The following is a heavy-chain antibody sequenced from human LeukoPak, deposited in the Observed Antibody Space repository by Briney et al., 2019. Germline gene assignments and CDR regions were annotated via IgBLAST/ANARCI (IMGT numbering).Heavy chain of an antibody. J-gene: IGHJ5*02. CDR1: GFTFSSYA. V-gene: IGHV3-30-3*01. CDR2: ISYDGSNK. D-gene: IGHD6-6*01. Sequence: GRSLRLSCAASGFTFSSYAMHWVRQAPGKGLEWVAVISYDGSNKYYADSVKGRFTISRDNSKNTLYLQMNSLRAEDTAVYYCASEIAARPSWGQGTLVTVSS. CDR3: ASEIAARPS.